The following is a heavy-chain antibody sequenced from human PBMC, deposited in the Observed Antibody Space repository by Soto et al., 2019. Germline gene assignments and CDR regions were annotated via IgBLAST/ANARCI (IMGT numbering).Heavy chain of an antibody. V-gene: IGHV3-23*01. CDR3: AKDRYCSATSCQDFGS. J-gene: IGHJ4*02. CDR2: LSGSGIGK. D-gene: IGHD2-2*01. Sequence: PGGSLRLSCAASGFTFSSYWMHWLRQAPGKGLEWVSVLSGSGIGKEYADSVKGRFTISRDNSRNTLYLQMTGLRVEDTAVYYCAKDRYCSATSCQDFGSWGQGTLVTVSS. CDR1: GFTFSSYW.